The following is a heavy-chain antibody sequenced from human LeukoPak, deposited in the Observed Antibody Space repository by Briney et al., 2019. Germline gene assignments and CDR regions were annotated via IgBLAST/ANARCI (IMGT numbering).Heavy chain of an antibody. J-gene: IGHJ4*02. CDR3: VSFYETY. CDR1: GNYW. V-gene: IGHV3-74*01. D-gene: IGHD2/OR15-2a*01. CDR2: INSDGSWT. Sequence: PGGSLRLSRAASGNYWIHWVRQVPGKGLVWVSHINSDGSWTSYADSVKGRFTISKDNAKNTVYLQMNSLRAEDTAVYYCVSFYETYWGRGTLVTVSS.